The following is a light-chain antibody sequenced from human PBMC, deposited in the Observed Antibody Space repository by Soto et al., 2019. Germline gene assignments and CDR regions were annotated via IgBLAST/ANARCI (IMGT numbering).Light chain of an antibody. CDR3: SSYTSINTEV. J-gene: IGLJ1*01. CDR1: SSDVGAYNY. CDR2: DVS. V-gene: IGLV2-14*03. Sequence: QFVLTQPASVSGSPGQSITISCTGTSSDVGAYNYVSWYQHHPGKAPKLIIYDVSDRPSGVSNRFSASKSGNTASLAISGLQAEDEADYYCSSYTSINTEVFGTGTKVTVL.